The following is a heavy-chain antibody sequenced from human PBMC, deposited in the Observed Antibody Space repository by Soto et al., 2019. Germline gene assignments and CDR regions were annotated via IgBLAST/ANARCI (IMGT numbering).Heavy chain of an antibody. CDR2: IKSKTDGGTT. Sequence: GGSLRLSCAASGFTVSNAWMNWVRQAPGKGLEWVGRIKSKTDGGTTDYAAPVKGRFTISRDDSKNTLYLQMNSLKTEDTAVYYCTTENIVVVGGYYFDYWGQGTLVTVSS. D-gene: IGHD2-21*01. J-gene: IGHJ4*02. CDR1: GFTVSNAW. CDR3: TTENIVVVGGYYFDY. V-gene: IGHV3-15*07.